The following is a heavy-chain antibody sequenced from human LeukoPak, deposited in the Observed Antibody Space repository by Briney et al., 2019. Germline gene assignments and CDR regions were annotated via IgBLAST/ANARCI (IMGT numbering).Heavy chain of an antibody. CDR3: ARGVWFGESNNWFDP. Sequence: PGGSLRLSCAASGFTVSSNYMSWVRQAPGKGLEWVSVIYSGGSTYYADSVKGRFTISRDNSKNTLYLQMNSLRAEDTAVYYCARGVWFGESNNWFDPWGQGTLVTVSS. CDR1: GFTVSSNY. V-gene: IGHV3-53*01. D-gene: IGHD3-10*01. CDR2: IYSGGST. J-gene: IGHJ5*02.